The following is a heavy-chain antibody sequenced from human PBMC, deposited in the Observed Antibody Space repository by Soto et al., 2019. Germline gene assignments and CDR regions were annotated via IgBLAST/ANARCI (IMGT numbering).Heavy chain of an antibody. D-gene: IGHD3-9*01. CDR1: GGSVSSSNYY. J-gene: IGHJ4*02. CDR2: IYYSGNT. CDR3: ARLEGLATISYYFDF. Sequence: QLQLQESGPGLVKPSETLSLTCIVSGGSVSSSNYYWGWVRQSPGKGLEWIGSIYYSGNTYYNPSLVSRVTISVDKSNNEFSLKVISVTAADTAVYYCARLEGLATISYYFDFWGQGSLVTVSS. V-gene: IGHV4-39*01.